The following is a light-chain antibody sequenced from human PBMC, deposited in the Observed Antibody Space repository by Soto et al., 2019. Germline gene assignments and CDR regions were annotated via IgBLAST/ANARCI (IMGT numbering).Light chain of an antibody. V-gene: IGKV1-12*01. J-gene: IGKJ4*01. Sequence: DIQMTQSPSSVSASVGDRVTITCRASQGISSRLAWYQQKPGKAPNLLIYSASSLQSGVPSRFSGSGSETEFTLTIGSLQPEYFATYYCQQSNSFPLPFGGGTKVEIK. CDR3: QQSNSFPLP. CDR1: QGISSR. CDR2: SAS.